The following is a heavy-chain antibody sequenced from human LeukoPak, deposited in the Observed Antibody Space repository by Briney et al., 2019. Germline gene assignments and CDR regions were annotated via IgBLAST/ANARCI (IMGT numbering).Heavy chain of an antibody. CDR1: GGSFSGYY. D-gene: IGHD2-15*01. V-gene: IGHV4-34*01. J-gene: IGHJ3*02. CDR3: ASGVVVAAKTSDAFDI. CDR2: INHSGST. Sequence: PSETLSLTCAVYGGSFSGYYWSWIRQPPGKGLEWIGEINHSGSTNYNPSLKSRVTISVDTSKNQISLKLSSVTAADTAVYYCASGVVVAAKTSDAFDIWGQGTMVTVSS.